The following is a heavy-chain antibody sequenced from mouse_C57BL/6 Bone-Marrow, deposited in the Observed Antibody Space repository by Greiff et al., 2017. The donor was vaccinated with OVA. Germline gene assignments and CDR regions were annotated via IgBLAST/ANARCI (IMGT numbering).Heavy chain of an antibody. V-gene: IGHV1-81*01. J-gene: IGHJ4*01. D-gene: IGHD2-2*01. CDR3: AWLGRDY. CDR2: TYPRSGNT. Sequence: VQLQPSGAELARPGASVKLSCKASGYTFTSYGISWVKQRTGQGLEWIGETYPRSGNTYYNEKFKGKATLTADKSSSTAYMELRSLTSEDSAVYFCAWLGRDYWGQGTSVTVSS. CDR1: GYTFTSYG.